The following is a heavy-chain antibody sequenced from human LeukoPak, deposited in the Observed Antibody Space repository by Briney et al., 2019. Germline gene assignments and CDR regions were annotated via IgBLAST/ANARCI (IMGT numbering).Heavy chain of an antibody. CDR3: AKVGQDGYNPIDY. J-gene: IGHJ4*02. D-gene: IGHD5-24*01. CDR2: ISGSGGST. Sequence: RGSLRLSCAASGFTFSSYAMSWVRQAPGKGLEWVSAISGSGGSTYYADSVKGRFTISRDNSKNTLYLQMNSLRAEDPAVYYCAKVGQDGYNPIDYWGQGTLVTVSS. V-gene: IGHV3-23*01. CDR1: GFTFSSYA.